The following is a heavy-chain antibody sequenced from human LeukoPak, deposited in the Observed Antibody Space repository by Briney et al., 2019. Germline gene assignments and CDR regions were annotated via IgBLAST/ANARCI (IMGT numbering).Heavy chain of an antibody. V-gene: IGHV3-15*01. Sequence: SGGSLRLSCAASGFTFSNAWMSWVRQAPGKGLEWVGRIKSKTDGGTTDYAAPVKGRFTISRDDSKNTLYLQMNSLKTEDTAVYYCTTDPPIVVVPADAFDIWGQGTMVTVSS. D-gene: IGHD2-2*01. CDR2: IKSKTDGGTT. CDR1: GFTFSNAW. J-gene: IGHJ3*02. CDR3: TTDPPIVVVPADAFDI.